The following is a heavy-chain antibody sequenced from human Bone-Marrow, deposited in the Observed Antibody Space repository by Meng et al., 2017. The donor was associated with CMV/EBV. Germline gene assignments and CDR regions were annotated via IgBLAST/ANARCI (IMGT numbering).Heavy chain of an antibody. CDR2: ISYDGSNK. Sequence: GESLKISCAASGFTFSSYAMHWVRQAPGKGLEWVAVISYDGSNKYYADSVKGRFTISRDNSKNTLYLQMNSLRAEDTAVYYCARDGLVPAAHDGMDVWGQGTTVTVSS. CDR1: GFTFSSYA. CDR3: ARDGLVPAAHDGMDV. D-gene: IGHD2-2*01. V-gene: IGHV3-30*04. J-gene: IGHJ6*02.